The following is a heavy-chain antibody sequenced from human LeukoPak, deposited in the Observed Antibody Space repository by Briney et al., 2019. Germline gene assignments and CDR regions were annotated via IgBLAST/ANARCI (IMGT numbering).Heavy chain of an antibody. CDR2: MNSDGSST. CDR3: TRENGGYKGYEDY. CDR1: GFTFSSNW. D-gene: IGHD5-12*01. Sequence: GGSLRLSCGASGFTFSSNWMNWVRQAPGEGLGWVSRMNSDGSSTSSADSVKGRFTITRDNAKKTLYLQMNSLRAEDTAVYYCTRENGGYKGYEDYWGQGTLVTVSS. J-gene: IGHJ4*02. V-gene: IGHV3-74*01.